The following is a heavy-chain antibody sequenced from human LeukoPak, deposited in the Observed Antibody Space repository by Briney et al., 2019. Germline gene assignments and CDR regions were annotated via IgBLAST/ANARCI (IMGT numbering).Heavy chain of an antibody. D-gene: IGHD6-13*01. V-gene: IGHV1-18*01. CDR2: IIAYNGNT. Sequence: VASVKVSCKASGYTFTSYGISWVRQAPGQGLEWMGWIIAYNGNTNYAQKLQGRVTMTTDTSTSTAYMELRRLRSDDTAVYYCARASIAAASWFDPWGQGTLVTVSS. CDR3: ARASIAAASWFDP. CDR1: GYTFTSYG. J-gene: IGHJ5*02.